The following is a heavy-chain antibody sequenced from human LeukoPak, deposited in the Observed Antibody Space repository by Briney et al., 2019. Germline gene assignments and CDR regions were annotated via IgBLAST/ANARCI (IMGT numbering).Heavy chain of an antibody. CDR1: GFTFSSYA. D-gene: IGHD6-19*01. J-gene: IGHJ4*02. V-gene: IGHV3-9*01. Sequence: GGSLRLSCAASGFTFSSYAMSWVRQAPGKGLEWVSGISWNSGSIGYADSVKGRFTISRDNAKNSLYLQMNSLRAEDTALYYCAKDIKPQDSSGWYDTDYWGQGTLVTVSS. CDR3: AKDIKPQDSSGWYDTDY. CDR2: ISWNSGSI.